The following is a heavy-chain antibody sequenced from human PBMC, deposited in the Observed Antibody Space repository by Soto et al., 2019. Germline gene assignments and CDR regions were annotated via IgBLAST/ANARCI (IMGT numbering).Heavy chain of an antibody. CDR2: IYHSGST. J-gene: IGHJ4*02. CDR1: SGSISSSNW. Sequence: NPSETLSLTCAVSSGSISSSNWWSWVRQPPGKGLEWIGEIYHSGSTNYNPSLKSRVTISVDKSKNQFSLKLSSVTAADTAVYYCARGSVGSSWAGFGDWGQGTLVTVSS. CDR3: ARGSVGSSWAGFGD. V-gene: IGHV4-4*02. D-gene: IGHD6-13*01.